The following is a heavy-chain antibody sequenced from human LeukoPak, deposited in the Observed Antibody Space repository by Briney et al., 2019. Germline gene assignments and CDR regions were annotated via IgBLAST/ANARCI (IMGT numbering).Heavy chain of an antibody. CDR2: ISSSSNVEV. Sequence: GGSLRLSCAASGFTFSSYSMKWVRQAPGKGLEWISYISSSSNVEVAYADSVKGRFTISRDNAKNSLYLQMNSLRDDDTAVYYCAREGYYGTLDIWGQGTMVTVSS. V-gene: IGHV3-48*02. CDR3: AREGYYGTLDI. D-gene: IGHD3-10*01. J-gene: IGHJ3*02. CDR1: GFTFSSYS.